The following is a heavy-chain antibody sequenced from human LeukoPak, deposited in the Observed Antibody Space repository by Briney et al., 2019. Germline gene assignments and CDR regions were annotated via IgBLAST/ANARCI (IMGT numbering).Heavy chain of an antibody. J-gene: IGHJ6*02. D-gene: IGHD5-18*01. V-gene: IGHV4-59*08. CDR3: ASRIQLWTNPQNYYYGMDV. Sequence: SETLSLTCTVAGSSISSYYWSWIRQPPGKGLEWIGYSYYSGSTNYNPSLKSRVTISVDTSKNQFSLKLSSVTAADTAVYYCASRIQLWTNPQNYYYGMDVWGQGTTVTVSS. CDR1: GSSISSYY. CDR2: SYYSGST.